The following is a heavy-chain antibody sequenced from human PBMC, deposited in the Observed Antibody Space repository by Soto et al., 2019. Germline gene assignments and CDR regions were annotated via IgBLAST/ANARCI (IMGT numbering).Heavy chain of an antibody. CDR2: ISSSSSYT. J-gene: IGHJ6*03. V-gene: IGHV3-21*01. CDR1: GFTFSSYS. Sequence: EVQLVESGGGLVKPGGSLRLSCAASGFTFSSYSMNWVRQAPGKGLEWVSSISSSSSYTYYADSVKGRFTISRDNAKNSLYLQMNSLRAEDTAVYYCARDGTGYYYYYMDVWGKGTTVTVSS. CDR3: ARDGTGYYYYYMDV.